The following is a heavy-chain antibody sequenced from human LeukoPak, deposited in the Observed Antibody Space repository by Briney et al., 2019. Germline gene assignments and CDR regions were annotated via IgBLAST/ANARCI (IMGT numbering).Heavy chain of an antibody. CDR1: GGSFSGYY. Sequence: SETLSLTCAVYGGSFSGYYWSWIRQPPGKGLEWIGEINHSGSTNYNPSLKSRVTISVDTSKNQFSLKLSSATAADTAVYYCASRGYCSGGSCSDFDYWGQGTLVTVSS. D-gene: IGHD2-15*01. CDR2: INHSGST. CDR3: ASRGYCSGGSCSDFDY. V-gene: IGHV4-34*01. J-gene: IGHJ4*02.